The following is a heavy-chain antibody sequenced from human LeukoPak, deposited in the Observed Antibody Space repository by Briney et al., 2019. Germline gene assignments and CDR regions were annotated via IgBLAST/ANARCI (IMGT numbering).Heavy chain of an antibody. D-gene: IGHD2-2*01. V-gene: IGHV1-8*01. CDR2: MNPNSGNT. Sequence: ASVKVSCKASGCTFTSYDINWVRQATGQGLEWMGWMNPNSGNTGYAQKFQGRVTMTRNTSISTAYMELSSLRSEDTAVYYCARSATKIVVVPAAIMPYWFDPWGQGTLVTVSS. CDR1: GCTFTSYD. CDR3: ARSATKIVVVPAAIMPYWFDP. J-gene: IGHJ5*02.